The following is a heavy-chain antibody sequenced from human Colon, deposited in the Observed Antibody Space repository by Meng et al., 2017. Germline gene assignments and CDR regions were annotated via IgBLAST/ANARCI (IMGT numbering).Heavy chain of an antibody. CDR1: GDSVSSKSAA. CDR2: TYYRSKWYN. J-gene: IGHJ4*02. D-gene: IGHD1-26*01. CDR3: ASTENHF. V-gene: IGHV6-1*01. Sequence: QVQLQQSVPGLVQPSQTHSLTCAISGDSVSSKSAAWSWIRQSPSRGLEWLGRTYYRSKWYNDYAVSVKSRISINPDTSKNQFSLRLNSVTPENTAVYYCASTENHFWGQGTLVTVSS.